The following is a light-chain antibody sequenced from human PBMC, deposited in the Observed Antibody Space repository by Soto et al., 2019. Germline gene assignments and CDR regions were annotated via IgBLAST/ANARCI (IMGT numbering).Light chain of an antibody. V-gene: IGKV3-20*01. CDR1: QSVSGSY. Sequence: EIVLTQSPGTLSLSPGERATLSCRASQSVSGSYLAWYQHKPGQAPRLLIHRASSRATGIPDRFSGSGSETYFTLTISRLEPEDFAVYYCQKYGSSPPYTFGQGTKLEIK. CDR2: RAS. J-gene: IGKJ2*01. CDR3: QKYGSSPPYT.